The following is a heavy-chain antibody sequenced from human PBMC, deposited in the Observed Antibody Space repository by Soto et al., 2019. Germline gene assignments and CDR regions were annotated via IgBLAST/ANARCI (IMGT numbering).Heavy chain of an antibody. CDR2: ISYDGSNK. CDR1: GFTFSSYA. Sequence: LRLSCAASGFTFSSYAMHWVRQAPGKGLEWVAVISYDGSNKYYADSVKGRFTISRDNSKNTLYLQMNSLRAEDTAVYYCARDRRYCSSTSCSRGGFDYWGQGTLVTVSS. CDR3: ARDRRYCSSTSCSRGGFDY. V-gene: IGHV3-30-3*01. D-gene: IGHD2-2*01. J-gene: IGHJ4*02.